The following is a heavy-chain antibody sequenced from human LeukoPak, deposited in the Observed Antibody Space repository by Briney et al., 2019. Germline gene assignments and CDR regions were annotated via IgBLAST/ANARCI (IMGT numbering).Heavy chain of an antibody. CDR2: ISSNGGST. Sequence: GGSLRLSCAASGFTFSSYAMHWVRQAPGKGLEYVSAISSNGGSTYYANSVKGRFTISRDNSKNTLYLQMNSLRAEDTAVYYCARDVPNKYSNGRYDAFDIWGQGTMVTVSS. CDR1: GFTFSSYA. CDR3: ARDVPNKYSNGRYDAFDI. J-gene: IGHJ3*02. D-gene: IGHD2/OR15-2a*01. V-gene: IGHV3-64*01.